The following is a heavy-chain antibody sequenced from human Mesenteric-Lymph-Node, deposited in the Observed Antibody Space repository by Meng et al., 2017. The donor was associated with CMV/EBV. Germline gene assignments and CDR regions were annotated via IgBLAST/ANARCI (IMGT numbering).Heavy chain of an antibody. CDR3: ARRGSGGRAMDV. J-gene: IGHJ6*02. CDR2: IYSGGST. Sequence: GESLKISCAASGFTFSTYSMNWVRQAPGKGLEWVSIIYSGGSTYYADSVKGRFTISRDNSKNTLYLQMNSLRAEDTAVYYCARRGSGGRAMDVWGQGTTVTVSS. V-gene: IGHV3-53*01. D-gene: IGHD2-15*01. CDR1: GFTFSTYS.